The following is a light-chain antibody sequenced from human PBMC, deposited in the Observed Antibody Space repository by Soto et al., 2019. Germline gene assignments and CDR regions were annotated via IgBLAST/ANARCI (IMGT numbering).Light chain of an antibody. Sequence: QLVLTQPPSASGSPGQSVTISCTGTSSDVGAYNYVSWYQQHPGKAPKLMIYEVSKRPSGVPDRFSGSKSGNTASLTISGLQAEDEADYYCSSYTSSSTLFGTGTKLTVL. CDR1: SSDVGAYNY. CDR2: EVS. J-gene: IGLJ1*01. V-gene: IGLV2-8*01. CDR3: SSYTSSSTL.